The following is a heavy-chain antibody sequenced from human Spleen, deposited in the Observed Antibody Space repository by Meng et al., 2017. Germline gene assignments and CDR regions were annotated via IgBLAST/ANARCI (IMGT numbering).Heavy chain of an antibody. Sequence: VQLQESGPGLVKPSGTLSLTCAVSGGSISSTKWWNWVRQTAGKGLEWIGEIYHSGTTNYNPSLKSQVTMSVDESKNQFSLKLTSVTAADTAVYYCASYNSGWPQFDSWGQGTLVTVSS. V-gene: IGHV4-4*02. J-gene: IGHJ4*02. CDR1: GGSISSTKW. CDR2: IYHSGTT. CDR3: ASYNSGWPQFDS. D-gene: IGHD6-19*01.